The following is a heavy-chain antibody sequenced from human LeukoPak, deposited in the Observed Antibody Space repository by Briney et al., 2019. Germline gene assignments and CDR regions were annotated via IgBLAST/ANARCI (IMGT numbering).Heavy chain of an antibody. Sequence: SETLSLTCAVYGGSFSGYYWSWIRQPPGKGLERIGEINHSGSTNYNPSLKSRVTISVDTSKNQFPLKLSSVTAADTAVYYCARVYYYDSSGPFDYWGQGTLVTVSS. CDR1: GGSFSGYY. CDR3: ARVYYYDSSGPFDY. D-gene: IGHD3-22*01. CDR2: INHSGST. J-gene: IGHJ4*02. V-gene: IGHV4-34*01.